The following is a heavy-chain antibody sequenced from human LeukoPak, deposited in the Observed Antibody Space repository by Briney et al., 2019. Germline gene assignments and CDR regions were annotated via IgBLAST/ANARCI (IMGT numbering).Heavy chain of an antibody. J-gene: IGHJ5*02. V-gene: IGHV3-23*01. D-gene: IGHD3-22*01. CDR2: ISGSGGST. Sequence: GGSLRLSCAASGFTFSSYAMSWVRQAPGKGLEWVSAISGSGGSTYYADSVKGRFTISRDNSKNTLYLQMNSLRAEDTAVYYCAKVSGGDSNGYYFFPYNWFDPWGQGTLVTVSS. CDR1: GFTFSSYA. CDR3: AKVSGGDSNGYYFFPYNWFDP.